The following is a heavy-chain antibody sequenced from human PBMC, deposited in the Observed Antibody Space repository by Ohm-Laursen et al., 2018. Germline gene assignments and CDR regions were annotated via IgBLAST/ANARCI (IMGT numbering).Heavy chain of an antibody. D-gene: IGHD2-2*01. CDR3: ARQVPAATRGRFDN. CDR2: IFHNGNA. CDR1: GGSISSYY. Sequence: PSQTLSLTCTVSGGSISSYYWSWIRQPPGRGLEWIAYIFHNGNAVYNPSLKNRVTISVDTSRNQFSLKLSSVTASDTAVYYCARQVPAATRGRFDNWGQGTLVTVSS. V-gene: IGHV4-59*01. J-gene: IGHJ5*02.